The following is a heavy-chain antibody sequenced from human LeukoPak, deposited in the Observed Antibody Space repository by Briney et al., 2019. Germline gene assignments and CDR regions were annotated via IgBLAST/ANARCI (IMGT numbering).Heavy chain of an antibody. J-gene: IGHJ4*02. D-gene: IGHD6-25*01. CDR3: AKAGEERPPDY. Sequence: GGSLRLSCAASGFTFSSYGMHWVRQAPGKGLEWVAVIWYGGSNKYYADSVKGRFTISRDNSKNTLYLQMNSLRAEDTAVYYCAKAGEERPPDYWGQGTLVTVSS. CDR1: GFTFSSYG. CDR2: IWYGGSNK. V-gene: IGHV3-30*02.